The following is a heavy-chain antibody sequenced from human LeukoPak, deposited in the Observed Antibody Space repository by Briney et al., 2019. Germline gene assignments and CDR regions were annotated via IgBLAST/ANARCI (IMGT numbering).Heavy chain of an antibody. J-gene: IGHJ6*02. D-gene: IGHD1-26*01. CDR2: INAGNGNT. CDR3: ARVETTTDHYNGMDV. CDR1: GYTFTTYS. V-gene: IGHV1-3*01. Sequence: ASVKVSCKASGYTFTTYSIHWVRQAPGQRLEWMGWINAGNGNTKYSQRFQGRVTITRDTSASTAYMELSSLRSEDTAVYYCARVETTTDHYNGMDVWGQGTTVTVSS.